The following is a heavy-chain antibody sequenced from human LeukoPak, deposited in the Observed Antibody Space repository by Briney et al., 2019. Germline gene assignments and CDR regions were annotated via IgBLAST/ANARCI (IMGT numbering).Heavy chain of an antibody. V-gene: IGHV3-23*01. Sequence: GGSLRLSCAASGFTFSTYAMSWVRQAPGRGLEWVSAISGSSDTTYYADSVKGRFPISRNNSKNTLYLQMNSLRAEDTAVYYCANREGGYTYDPFDYWGQGTLVTVSS. CDR1: GFTFSTYA. D-gene: IGHD5-18*01. CDR3: ANREGGYTYDPFDY. CDR2: ISGSSDTT. J-gene: IGHJ4*02.